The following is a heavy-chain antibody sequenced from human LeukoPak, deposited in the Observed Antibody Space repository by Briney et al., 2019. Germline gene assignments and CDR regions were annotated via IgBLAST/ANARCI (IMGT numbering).Heavy chain of an antibody. V-gene: IGHV4-59*01. CDR2: IYYSGST. CDR3: ARWGSIGPQAWFDP. Sequence: SETLSLTCTVSGGSISSYYWSWIRQPPGKGLEWIGYIYYSGSTNYNPSLKSRVTISVDTSKNQFSLKLSSVTAADTAVYYCARWGSIGPQAWFDPWGQGTLVTVSS. D-gene: IGHD7-27*01. CDR1: GGSISSYY. J-gene: IGHJ5*02.